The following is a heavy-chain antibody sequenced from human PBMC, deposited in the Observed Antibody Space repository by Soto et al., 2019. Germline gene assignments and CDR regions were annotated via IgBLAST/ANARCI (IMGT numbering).Heavy chain of an antibody. V-gene: IGHV3-23*01. Sequence: TGGSLRPSCSASGFTLSSHALSWVRLVPGKGLEWVSAISGSGGSTYYADSVKGRFTISRDNSKNTLYLQMNSLRAEDTAVYYCAKSRARGSSDYWGQGTLVIVSS. CDR1: GFTLSSHA. D-gene: IGHD3-16*01. CDR2: ISGSGGST. J-gene: IGHJ4*02. CDR3: AKSRARGSSDY.